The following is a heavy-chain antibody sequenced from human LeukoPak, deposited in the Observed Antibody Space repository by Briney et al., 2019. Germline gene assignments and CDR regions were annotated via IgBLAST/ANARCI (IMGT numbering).Heavy chain of an antibody. Sequence: SETLSLTCTVSGGSISSGDYYWSWIRQPPGKGLEWIGYIYYSGSTYYNPSLKSRVTISVDTSKNQFSLKLSSVTAADTAVYYGAREDYGVFFDYWGQGTLVTVSS. V-gene: IGHV4-30-4*01. CDR2: IYYSGST. D-gene: IGHD4-17*01. CDR1: GGSISSGDYY. J-gene: IGHJ4*02. CDR3: AREDYGVFFDY.